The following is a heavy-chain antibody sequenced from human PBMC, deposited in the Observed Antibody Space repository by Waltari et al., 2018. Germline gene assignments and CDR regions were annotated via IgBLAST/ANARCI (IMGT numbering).Heavy chain of an antibody. D-gene: IGHD2-2*01. CDR1: GFPFSGYY. CDR3: TRDLIGQLVDHPFDS. CDR2: INPNTGGS. V-gene: IGHV1-2*06. Sequence: QVHLVQSGAEVKKPGASVKVSCKASGFPFSGYYIHWVRQAPGQGLEWMGRINPNTGGSSYPQRFQGRVTMTRDTSINTAYMELSRLRSDDTAVYYCTRDLIGQLVDHPFDSWGQGTLVTVSS. J-gene: IGHJ4*02.